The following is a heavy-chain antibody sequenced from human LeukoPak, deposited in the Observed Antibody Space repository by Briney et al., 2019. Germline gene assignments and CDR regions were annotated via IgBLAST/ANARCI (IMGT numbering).Heavy chain of an antibody. V-gene: IGHV3-15*01. CDR1: GFTFSNAW. D-gene: IGHD5-18*01. Sequence: GGSLRLSCAASGFTFSNAWMSWVRQAPGKGLEWVGRIKSKTDGGTTDYAAPVKGRFTISRDDSKNTLYLQMNSLKTEDTAVYYCTTGDSYGSHPDYWGQGTLVTVSS. J-gene: IGHJ4*02. CDR2: IKSKTDGGTT. CDR3: TTGDSYGSHPDY.